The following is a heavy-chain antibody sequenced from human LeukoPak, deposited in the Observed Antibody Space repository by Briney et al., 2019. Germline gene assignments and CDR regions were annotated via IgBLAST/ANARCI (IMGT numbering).Heavy chain of an antibody. D-gene: IGHD6-13*01. Sequence: SETLSLTCTVSGDSISSGDYYWRWIRKPAGKGLEWIGRISSSGSTNYNPSLKSRVTISVDTSKNQFSLKLSSVTAADTAVYYCARDGAAAAGNDYWGQGTLVTVSS. CDR3: ARDGAAAAGNDY. CDR2: ISSSGST. V-gene: IGHV4-61*02. J-gene: IGHJ4*02. CDR1: GDSISSGDYY.